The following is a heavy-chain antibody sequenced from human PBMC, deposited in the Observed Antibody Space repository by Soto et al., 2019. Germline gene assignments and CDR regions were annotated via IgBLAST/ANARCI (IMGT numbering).Heavy chain of an antibody. J-gene: IGHJ4*02. CDR1: GFTFSTYA. CDR3: ARSVRGVVNTGIDY. V-gene: IGHV3-30*04. D-gene: IGHD3-10*01. CDR2: ISFDGSSE. Sequence: GGSLRLSCVVSGFTFSTYAMHWVRQAPGRGLEWVALISFDGSSEYYADSVKGRFTISRDNSKDTLYLQMNSLRAEDTAVFYCARSVRGVVNTGIDYWGQGTLVTVSS.